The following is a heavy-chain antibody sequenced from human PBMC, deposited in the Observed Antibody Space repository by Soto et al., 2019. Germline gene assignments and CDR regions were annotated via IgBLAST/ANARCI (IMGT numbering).Heavy chain of an antibody. CDR2: IFHSGNA. V-gene: IGHV4-59*01. D-gene: IGHD2-15*01. Sequence: PSETLSLTCSVSGGSMRNVYWSWIRQPPGKGLEWIGFIFHSGNAKYSPSLKSRVTMSIDTSKDQFSLSLESVPAADTAVYFCARAHAPTLPFDFWGQGTLVT. CDR1: GGSMRNVY. J-gene: IGHJ4*02. CDR3: ARAHAPTLPFDF.